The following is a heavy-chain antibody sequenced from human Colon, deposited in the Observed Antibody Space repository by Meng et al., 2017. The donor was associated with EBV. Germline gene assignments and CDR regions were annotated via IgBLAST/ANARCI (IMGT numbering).Heavy chain of an antibody. CDR3: AREENTSGWYYH. J-gene: IGHJ4*02. CDR1: GGSISNGGYY. CDR2: IYYSGST. V-gene: IGHV4-30-4*01. D-gene: IGHD6-13*01. Sequence: QVRPQESGPGRVKPSQTLSLTCTVSGGSISNGGYYWSWIRQPPGKGLEWIGYIYYSGSTYFNPSLKSRSFMSVDTSKNQFSLNLHSVTAADTAVYYCAREENTSGWYYHWGQGTLVTVSS.